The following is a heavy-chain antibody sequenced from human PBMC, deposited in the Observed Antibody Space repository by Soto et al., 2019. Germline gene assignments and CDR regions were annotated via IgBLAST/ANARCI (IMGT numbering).Heavy chain of an antibody. CDR1: GYTFTSYG. V-gene: IGHV1-18*01. J-gene: IGHJ5*02. Sequence: QVQLVQSGAEVKKPGASVKVSCKASGYTFTSYGISWVRQAPGQGLEWMGWISAYNGNTNYAQKLQGRVTMTTDTATRTAYMELRGLRADDTGVYYWAGYSSGGNWFDPWGQGTLVTVSS. D-gene: IGHD6-25*01. CDR2: ISAYNGNT. CDR3: AGYSSGGNWFDP.